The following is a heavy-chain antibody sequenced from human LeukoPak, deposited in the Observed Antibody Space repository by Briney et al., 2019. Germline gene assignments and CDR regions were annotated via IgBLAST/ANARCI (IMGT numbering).Heavy chain of an antibody. CDR1: GGSISSSSYY. V-gene: IGHV4-39*01. J-gene: IGHJ5*02. CDR3: ARHVGSSWFPNWIDP. Sequence: SETLSLTCTVSGGSISSSSYYWGWIRQPPGKGLEWIGSIYYSGSTYYNPSLKSRVTISVDTSKNQFSLKLSSVTAADTAVYYCARHVGSSWFPNWIDPWGQGTLVTVSS. D-gene: IGHD6-13*01. CDR2: IYYSGST.